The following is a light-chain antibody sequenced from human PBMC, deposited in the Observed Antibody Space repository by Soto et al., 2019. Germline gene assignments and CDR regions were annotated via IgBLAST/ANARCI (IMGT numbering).Light chain of an antibody. CDR3: QQYGSPRRV. Sequence: DIQMTQSPSSLSASVGDRVTITCRSSQTVSTYLQWFHQKPGKAPNLLIYDASSLQTGVPSRFSGSGSGTDFTLTISSLQPEDFAVYYCQQYGSPRRVFGQGTKLEIK. V-gene: IGKV1-39*01. CDR1: QTVSTY. CDR2: DAS. J-gene: IGKJ2*01.